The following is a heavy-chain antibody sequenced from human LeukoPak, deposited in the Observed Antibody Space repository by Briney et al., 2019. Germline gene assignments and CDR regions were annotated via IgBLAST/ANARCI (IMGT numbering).Heavy chain of an antibody. CDR3: AKELKAYYERSAFDI. D-gene: IGHD3-22*01. Sequence: GRSLRPSCAASGFTFSSYGMHWVRQAPGKGLEWVAVISYDGSNKYYADSVKGRFTISRDNSKNTLYLQMNSLRAEDTAVYYCAKELKAYYERSAFDIWGQGTMVTVSS. J-gene: IGHJ3*02. CDR2: ISYDGSNK. CDR1: GFTFSSYG. V-gene: IGHV3-30*18.